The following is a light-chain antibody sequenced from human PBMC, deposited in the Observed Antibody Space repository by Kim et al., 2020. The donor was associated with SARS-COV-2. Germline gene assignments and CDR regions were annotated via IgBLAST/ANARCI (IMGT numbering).Light chain of an antibody. Sequence: VTDSCTGSSCNRGAGNDVHWYQQLPGTAPKRLIHRNNNRPSGVPDRVSGSKSGTSASLAITGLQAEDEADYYCQSYDSSLNVVVFGGGTQLTVL. V-gene: IGLV1-40*01. CDR2: RNN. CDR1: SCNRGAGND. CDR3: QSYDSSLNVVV. J-gene: IGLJ2*01.